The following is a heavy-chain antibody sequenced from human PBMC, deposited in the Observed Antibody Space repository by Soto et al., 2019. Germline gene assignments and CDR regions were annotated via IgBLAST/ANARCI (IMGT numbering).Heavy chain of an antibody. CDR1: GLTFRSYE. CDR2: ISSSGNTV. J-gene: IGHJ5*02. CDR3: AREEAAGTDWFDP. V-gene: IGHV3-48*03. Sequence: GXLRLSCAASGLTFRSYEMDWVRQAPGKGLEWISYISSSGNTVYYADSVKGRFTISRDNAKNSLYLQMNSLRAEDTAVYFCAREEAAGTDWFDPWGQGTLVTVSS. D-gene: IGHD6-13*01.